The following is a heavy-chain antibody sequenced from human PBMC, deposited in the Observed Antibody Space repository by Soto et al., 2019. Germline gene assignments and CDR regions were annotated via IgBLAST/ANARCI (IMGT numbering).Heavy chain of an antibody. CDR2: IYYSGST. V-gene: IGHV4-59*01. CDR3: AREKGDYDFWSGSPFDV. Sequence: PSETLSLTCTVSGGSISSYYWSWIRQPPGKGLEWIGYIYYSGSTNYNPSLKSRVTISVDTSKNQFSLKPSSVTAADTAVYYCAREKGDYDFWSGSPFDVWGQGTTVTVSS. D-gene: IGHD3-3*01. CDR1: GGSISSYY. J-gene: IGHJ6*02.